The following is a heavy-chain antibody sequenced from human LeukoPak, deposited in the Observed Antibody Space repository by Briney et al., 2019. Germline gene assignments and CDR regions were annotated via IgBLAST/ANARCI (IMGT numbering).Heavy chain of an antibody. CDR1: GGSISSYY. Sequence: SETLSLTCTVSGGSISSYYWSWIRQHPGRGLEWIGYIYYSGSTYYNPSLKSRVTISVDTSKNQFSLKLSSVTAADTAVYYCARGGQMATILTEGSGIDYWGQGTLVTVSS. J-gene: IGHJ4*02. D-gene: IGHD5-12*01. CDR2: IYYSGST. V-gene: IGHV4-59*06. CDR3: ARGGQMATILTEGSGIDY.